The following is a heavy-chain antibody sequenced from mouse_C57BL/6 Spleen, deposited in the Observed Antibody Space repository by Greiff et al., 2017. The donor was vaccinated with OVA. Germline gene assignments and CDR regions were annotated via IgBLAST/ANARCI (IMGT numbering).Heavy chain of an antibody. CDR1: GYTFTSYW. CDR2: IDPSDSET. CDR3: AKMDSYAMDY. Sequence: QVQLQQPGAELVRPGSSVKLSCKASGYTFTSYWMHWVKQRPIQGLEWIGNIDPSDSETHYNQKFKDKATLTVDKSSSTAYIQLSSLTSEDSAVYYCAKMDSYAMDYWGQGTSVTVSS. V-gene: IGHV1-52*01. J-gene: IGHJ4*01. D-gene: IGHD2-3*01.